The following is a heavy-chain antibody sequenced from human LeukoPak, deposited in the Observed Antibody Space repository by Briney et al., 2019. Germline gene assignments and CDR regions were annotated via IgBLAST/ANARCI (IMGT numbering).Heavy chain of an antibody. CDR2: INSDGSST. D-gene: IGHD5-18*01. CDR1: GFTFSSYW. Sequence: GGSLRLSCAASGFTFSSYWMHWVRQAPGKGLVWVSRINSDGSSTSYADSVKGRFTISRDNAKNTLYLQMNSLRDEDTAVYYCARDVDTAMVGAFDIWGQGTMVTVSS. J-gene: IGHJ3*02. V-gene: IGHV3-74*01. CDR3: ARDVDTAMVGAFDI.